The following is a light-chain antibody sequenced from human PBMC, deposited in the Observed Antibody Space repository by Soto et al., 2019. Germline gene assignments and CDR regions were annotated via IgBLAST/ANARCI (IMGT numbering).Light chain of an antibody. V-gene: IGKV3-15*01. Sequence: DIVMTQSPVTLSVSPGDRATLSCRASQSVGHNFAWLQQKPGQAPRLLIYGASAGATGIPARFSGSGFGTAFTLTISSLQFEELAVYYCQHYKSWPWTFGHGTKVE. CDR2: GAS. CDR3: QHYKSWPWT. J-gene: IGKJ1*01. CDR1: QSVGHN.